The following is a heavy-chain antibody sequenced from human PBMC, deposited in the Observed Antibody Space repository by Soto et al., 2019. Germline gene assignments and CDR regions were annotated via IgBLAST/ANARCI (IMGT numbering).Heavy chain of an antibody. J-gene: IGHJ4*02. V-gene: IGHV1-69*13. CDR1: VGTFSSYA. CDR3: ARLGELPGAFDY. CDR2: IIPIFGTA. D-gene: IGHD3-10*01. Sequence: SVKVSCNASVGTFSSYAISWVLQAPGQGLEWMGGIIPIFGTANYAQKFQGRVTITADESTSTAYMELSSLRSEDTAVYYCARLGELPGAFDYWGQGTLVTVSS.